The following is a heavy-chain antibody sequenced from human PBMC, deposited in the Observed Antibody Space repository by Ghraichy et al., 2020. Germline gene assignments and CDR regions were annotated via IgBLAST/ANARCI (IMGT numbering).Heavy chain of an antibody. D-gene: IGHD3-16*01. Sequence: GGSLRLSCAASGFTFSSYWMCWVRQAPGKGLEWVANIKVDGGEKYYVDSVEGRFTISRDNAKNSLYLQMNSLRGEDTAVYYCARETSHGDGVPDYWGQGTLVTVSS. CDR1: GFTFSSYW. CDR3: ARETSHGDGVPDY. J-gene: IGHJ4*02. CDR2: IKVDGGEK. V-gene: IGHV3-7*01.